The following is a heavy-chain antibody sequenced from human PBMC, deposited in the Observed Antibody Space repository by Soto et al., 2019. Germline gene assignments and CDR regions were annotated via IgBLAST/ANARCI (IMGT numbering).Heavy chain of an antibody. CDR1: GYTFTSYD. J-gene: IGHJ4*02. Sequence: GASVKVSCKASGYTFTSYDINWVRQATGQGLEWMGWMNPNSGNTGYAQKFQGRVTMTRNTSISTAYMELSSLRSADTAVYYCARGGRYYYGSGSYRRLDYWGQGTLVIVSS. V-gene: IGHV1-8*01. CDR2: MNPNSGNT. D-gene: IGHD3-10*01. CDR3: ARGGRYYYGSGSYRRLDY.